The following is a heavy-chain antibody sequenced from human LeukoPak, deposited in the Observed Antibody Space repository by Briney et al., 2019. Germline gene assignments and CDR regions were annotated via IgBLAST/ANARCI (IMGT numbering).Heavy chain of an antibody. V-gene: IGHV1-46*01. J-gene: IGHJ4*02. CDR1: GYTFTSYY. D-gene: IGHD2-8*01. CDR3: AVGYCTNGVCYKTFDY. Sequence: ASVKVSCKASGYTFTSYYMHWVRQAPGQGLEWMGIINPSGGSTSYAQEFQGRVTMTRDTSTSTVYMELSSLRSEDTAVYYCAVGYCTNGVCYKTFDYWGQGTLVTVSS. CDR2: INPSGGST.